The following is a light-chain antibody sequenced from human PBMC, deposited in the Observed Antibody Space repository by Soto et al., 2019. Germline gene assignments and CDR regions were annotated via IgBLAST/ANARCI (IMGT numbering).Light chain of an antibody. Sequence: QSALAQSASVSGSPGQSITISCTGTSSDVGGYNHVSWYQRHPGKAPKLLIYDVSNRPSGISNRFSGSKSGNTASLTISGLQAEDEADYFCSSYTRSSARVFGTGTKVTVL. CDR1: SSDVGGYNH. CDR2: DVS. J-gene: IGLJ1*01. V-gene: IGLV2-14*01. CDR3: SSYTRSSARV.